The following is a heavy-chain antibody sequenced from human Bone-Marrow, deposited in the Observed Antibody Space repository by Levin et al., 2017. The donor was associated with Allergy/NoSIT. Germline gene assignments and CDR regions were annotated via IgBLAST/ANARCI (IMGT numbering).Heavy chain of an antibody. Sequence: GASVKVSCKASGYTFSGDYIHWVRQAPGQGLEWMGWINPKGGYTNYAQKSQGRVTLTTDTSTSTAYMELSGLISDDTAVYYCTRDESGPVANDFWGQGTLVSVSS. CDR1: GYTFSGDY. CDR3: TRDESGPVANDF. V-gene: IGHV1-2*02. J-gene: IGHJ4*02. D-gene: IGHD2-2*01. CDR2: INPKGGYT.